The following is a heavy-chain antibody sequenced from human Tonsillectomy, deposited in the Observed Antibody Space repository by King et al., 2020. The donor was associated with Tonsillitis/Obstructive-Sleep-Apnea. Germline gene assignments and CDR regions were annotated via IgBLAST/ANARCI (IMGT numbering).Heavy chain of an antibody. J-gene: IGHJ5*02. CDR2: ISDSGST. CDR3: ARGRWDITGTQFDP. V-gene: IGHV4-59*11. CDR1: GGSITSHY. D-gene: IGHD1-7*01. Sequence: QLQLQESGPGLVKPSGTLSLTCTVSGGSITSHYWGWIRQPPGKGLEWIGHISDSGSTNSNPSLKSRVTISVDTSKNQFSLKLTSVTAAATAVYYCARGRWDITGTQFDPWGQGTLVTVSS.